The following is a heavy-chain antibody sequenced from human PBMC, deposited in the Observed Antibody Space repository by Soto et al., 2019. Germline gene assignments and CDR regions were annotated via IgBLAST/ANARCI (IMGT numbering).Heavy chain of an antibody. D-gene: IGHD3-22*01. V-gene: IGHV4-31*03. CDR3: ASGNYYDSSDPPF. Sequence: PSETLSLTCTVSGGSISSGGYYWSWIRQHPGKGLEWIGYIYYSGSTYYNPSLKSRVTISVDTSKNQFSLKLSSVTAADTAVYYCASGNYYDSSDPPFWGQGTLVTVSS. CDR2: IYYSGST. CDR1: GGSISSGGYY. J-gene: IGHJ4*02.